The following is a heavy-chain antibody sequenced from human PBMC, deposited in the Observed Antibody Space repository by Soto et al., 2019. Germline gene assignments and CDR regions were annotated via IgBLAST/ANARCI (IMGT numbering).Heavy chain of an antibody. D-gene: IGHD3-10*01. Sequence: QVQLVQSGAEVKEPGSSVKVSCKTSGGTFSTHDFSWVRQAPGQGLEWMGGIIPIFQTTKYAQKFQARVKITADEATSTAYMELSILRFDDTAVYYCARDKYRHGSGSSYVTGWDNWGQETLVTVSS. CDR1: GGTFSTHD. CDR3: ARDKYRHGSGSSYVTGWDN. J-gene: IGHJ4*02. V-gene: IGHV1-69*01. CDR2: IIPIFQTT.